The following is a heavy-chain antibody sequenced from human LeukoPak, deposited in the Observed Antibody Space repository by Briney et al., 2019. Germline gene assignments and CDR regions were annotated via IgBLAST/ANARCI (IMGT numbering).Heavy chain of an antibody. CDR2: INPNSGGT. Sequence: ASVKVSCKASGYTFTGYYMHWVRQAPGQGLEWMGWINPNSGGTNYAQKFQGRVTMTRDTSISTAYMELSSLRSEDTAVYYCAREVFVGANDYWGQGTLVTVSS. CDR3: AREVFVGANDY. V-gene: IGHV1-2*02. D-gene: IGHD1-26*01. CDR1: GYTFTGYY. J-gene: IGHJ4*02.